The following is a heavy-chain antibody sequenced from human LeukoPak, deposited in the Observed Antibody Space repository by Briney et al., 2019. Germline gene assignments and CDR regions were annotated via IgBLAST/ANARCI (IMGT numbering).Heavy chain of an antibody. J-gene: IGHJ4*02. CDR1: GFTFSSHV. D-gene: IGHD1-26*01. CDR2: ILSGGTT. V-gene: IGHV3-23*01. Sequence: GGSLRLSCAASGFTFSSHVITWIRQARGKGLEWVSSILSGGTTYYADSVKGRFTISRDNSKNTVFLQMKTLRAEDTALYYCAKYILGSTVDDWGQGTLVTVSS. CDR3: AKYILGSTVDD.